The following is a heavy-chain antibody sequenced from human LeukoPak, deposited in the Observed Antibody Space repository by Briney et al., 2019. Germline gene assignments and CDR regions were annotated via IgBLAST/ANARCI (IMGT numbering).Heavy chain of an antibody. CDR3: ARGLYDSSGWGAFDI. V-gene: IGHV3-9*01. Sequence: GRSLSLSCAASGFTFDDYAMHWVRQAPGKGLEWVSGISWNSGSIGYADSVKGRFTISRDNAKNSLYLQMNSLRAEDTALYYCARGLYDSSGWGAFDIWGQGTMVTVSS. CDR1: GFTFDDYA. CDR2: ISWNSGSI. D-gene: IGHD3-22*01. J-gene: IGHJ3*02.